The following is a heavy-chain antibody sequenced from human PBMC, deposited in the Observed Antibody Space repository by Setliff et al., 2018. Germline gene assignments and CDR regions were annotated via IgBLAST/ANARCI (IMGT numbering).Heavy chain of an antibody. J-gene: IGHJ4*02. CDR3: ARDGGDY. CDR2: ISGSGGST. Sequence: LSLTCGGYGGSISDYYWSWIRQPPGKGLEWVSAISGSGGSTYYADSVKGRFTISRDNAKNSLYLQMNSLRAEDTAVYYCARDGGDYWGQGTLVTVSS. CDR1: GGSISDYY. D-gene: IGHD3-16*01. V-gene: IGHV3-11*04.